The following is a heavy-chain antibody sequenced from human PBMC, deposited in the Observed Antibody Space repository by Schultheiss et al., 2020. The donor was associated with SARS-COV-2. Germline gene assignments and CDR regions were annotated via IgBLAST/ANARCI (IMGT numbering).Heavy chain of an antibody. D-gene: IGHD3-22*01. CDR2: IIPIFGIA. CDR1: GYTFTSYD. J-gene: IGHJ6*02. CDR3: ARGQHYYDSSGYYVPYYGMDV. Sequence: SVKVSCKASGYTFTSYDINWVRQATGQGLEWMGGIIPIFGIANYAQKFQGRVTITADKSTSTAYMELSSLRSEDTAVYYCARGQHYYDSSGYYVPYYGMDVWGQGTTVTVSS. V-gene: IGHV1-69*10.